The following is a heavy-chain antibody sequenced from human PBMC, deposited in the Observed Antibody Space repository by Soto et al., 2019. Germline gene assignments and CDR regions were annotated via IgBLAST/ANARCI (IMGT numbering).Heavy chain of an antibody. CDR1: GGSISSGGYY. V-gene: IGHV4-31*03. Sequence: SETLSLTCTVSGGSISSGGYYWSWIRQHPXKGLEWIGYIYYSGSTYYNPSLKSRVTISVDTSKNQFSLKLSSVTAADTAVYYCARELAAAGIDYYYYGMDVWGQGTTVTVSS. CDR2: IYYSGST. J-gene: IGHJ6*02. D-gene: IGHD6-13*01. CDR3: ARELAAAGIDYYYYGMDV.